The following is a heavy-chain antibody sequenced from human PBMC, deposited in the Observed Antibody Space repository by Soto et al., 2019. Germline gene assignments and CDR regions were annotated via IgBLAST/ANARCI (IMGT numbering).Heavy chain of an antibody. Sequence: SETLSLTCTVSGGSINSGNHYWIWIRQHPGKGLEWIGYIYSSGSTFYNPSLKSRVTISVDTSKNQFSLKLSPVTAADTAVYYCARGPLWRSMVRGVLDPWGQGTLVTVSS. V-gene: IGHV4-31*03. CDR2: IYSSGST. CDR1: GGSINSGNHY. CDR3: ARGPLWRSMVRGVLDP. J-gene: IGHJ5*02. D-gene: IGHD3-10*01.